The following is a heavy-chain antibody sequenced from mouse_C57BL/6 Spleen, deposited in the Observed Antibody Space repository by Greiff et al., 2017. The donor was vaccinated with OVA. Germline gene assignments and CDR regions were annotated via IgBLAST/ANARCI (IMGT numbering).Heavy chain of an antibody. CDR2: INPNYGTT. J-gene: IGHJ2*01. CDR1: GYSFTDYN. CDR3: ASGVFYYGSSYYFDY. Sequence: EVKLMESGPELVKPGASVKISCKASGYSFTDYNMNWVKQSNGKSLEWIGVINPNYGTTSYNQKFKGKATLTVDQSSSTAYMQLNSLTSEDSAVYYCASGVFYYGSSYYFDYWGQGTTLTVSS. D-gene: IGHD1-1*01. V-gene: IGHV1-39*01.